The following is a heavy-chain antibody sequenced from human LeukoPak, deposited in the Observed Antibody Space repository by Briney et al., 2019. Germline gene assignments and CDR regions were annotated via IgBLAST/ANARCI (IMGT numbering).Heavy chain of an antibody. V-gene: IGHV3-33*06. J-gene: IGHJ4*02. CDR3: AKERAAAVEGYFDY. D-gene: IGHD6-13*01. Sequence: PGRSLRLSCAPSGFTFYNYGMHWVRQAPGKGLEWVAVIWHDESNKYYADSVKGRFTISRDNSKNTLYLQMNSLRAEDTAVYYCAKERAAAVEGYFDYWGQGTLVTVSS. CDR1: GFTFYNYG. CDR2: IWHDESNK.